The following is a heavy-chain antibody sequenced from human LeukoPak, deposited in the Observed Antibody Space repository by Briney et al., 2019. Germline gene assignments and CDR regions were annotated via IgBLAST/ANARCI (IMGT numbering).Heavy chain of an antibody. V-gene: IGHV4-34*01. CDR3: ARVRKGNDAFDI. Sequence: SETLSLTCAVYGGSFSTYYWTWIRQPPGKGLEWIGEINHSGSTYSNPSLKSRVTISLGTSKNQFSLKLNSVTAADTAVYYCARVRKGNDAFDIWGQGTMVTVSS. J-gene: IGHJ3*02. CDR1: GGSFSTYY. CDR2: INHSGST. D-gene: IGHD3-3*01.